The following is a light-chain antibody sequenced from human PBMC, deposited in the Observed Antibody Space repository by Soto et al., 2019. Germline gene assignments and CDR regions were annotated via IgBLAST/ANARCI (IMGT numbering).Light chain of an antibody. Sequence: QSVLTQSPSASASLGASVKLTCTLSSGHSSYAIAWHQQQPEKGPRYLMKLNSDGSHSKGDGIPDRFSGSSSGAERYLTISSVQSEDEADYYFQTWGTGIQVFGTGTKLTVL. V-gene: IGLV4-69*01. CDR1: SGHSSYA. CDR2: LNSDGSH. J-gene: IGLJ1*01. CDR3: QTWGTGIQV.